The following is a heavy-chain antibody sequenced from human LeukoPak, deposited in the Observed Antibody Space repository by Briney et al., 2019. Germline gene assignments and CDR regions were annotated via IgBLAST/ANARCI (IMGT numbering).Heavy chain of an antibody. CDR2: MNPNSGNT. CDR3: ARAGGYCGRISCPYYFDY. V-gene: IGHV1-8*02. Sequence: WASVKVSCKASGYTFTSYGISWVRQATGQGLEWMGWMNPNSGNTGYAQKFQGRVTMTRNTSISTAYMELSSLRSEDTAVYYCARAGGYCGRISCPYYFDYWGQGSLVAVSS. CDR1: GYTFTSYG. D-gene: IGHD2-15*01. J-gene: IGHJ4*02.